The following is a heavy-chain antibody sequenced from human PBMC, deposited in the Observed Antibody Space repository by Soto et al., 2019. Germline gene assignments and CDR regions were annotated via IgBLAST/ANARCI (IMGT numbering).Heavy chain of an antibody. Sequence: GESLKISCKGSGYSFTSYWIGWVRQMPGKGLEWMGIIYPGDSDTRYSPSFQGQVTISADKSISTAYLQWSSLKASDTAMYYCARHRVDYYDSSGYYYDDAFDIWGQGTMVTVSS. CDR2: IYPGDSDT. CDR1: GYSFTSYW. CDR3: ARHRVDYYDSSGYYYDDAFDI. V-gene: IGHV5-51*01. D-gene: IGHD3-22*01. J-gene: IGHJ3*02.